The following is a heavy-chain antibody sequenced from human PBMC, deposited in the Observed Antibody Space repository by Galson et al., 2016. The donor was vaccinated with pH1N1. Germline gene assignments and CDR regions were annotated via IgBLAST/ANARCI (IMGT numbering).Heavy chain of an antibody. J-gene: IGHJ4*02. CDR2: IDWDDNK. Sequence: PALVKPTQTLTLTCTFSGFSLSTSGMCVSWIRQPPGKALGWLALIDWDDNKYYSTSLKTRLTISKDTSKNQVVLTMTNMDPVDTATYYCARNLYGDYSHYFGYWGQGTLVTVSS. V-gene: IGHV2-70*01. D-gene: IGHD4-17*01. CDR3: ARNLYGDYSHYFGY. CDR1: GFSLSTSGMC.